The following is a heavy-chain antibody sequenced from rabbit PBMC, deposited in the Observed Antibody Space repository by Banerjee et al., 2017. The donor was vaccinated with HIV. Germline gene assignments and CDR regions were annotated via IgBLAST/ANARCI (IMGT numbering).Heavy chain of an antibody. CDR1: GIDFSSSYW. D-gene: IGHD8-1*01. CDR2: INTGSGSA. Sequence: QQQLEESGGGLVKPEGSLTLTCKASGIDFSSSYWMCWVRQAPGKGLEWIGCINTGSGSAYYASWVISRFTISKTSSTTVTLQMTSLTAADTATYFCARELSYADSTDYTLWGQGTLVTVS. V-gene: IGHV1S45*01. CDR3: ARELSYADSTDYTL. J-gene: IGHJ3*01.